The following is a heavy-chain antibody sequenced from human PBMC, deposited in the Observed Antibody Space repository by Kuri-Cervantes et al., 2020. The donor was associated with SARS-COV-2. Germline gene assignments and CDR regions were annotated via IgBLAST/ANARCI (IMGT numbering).Heavy chain of an antibody. CDR2: INAGNGNT. J-gene: IGHJ4*02. CDR3: ARGRRQQLVRGFDY. Sequence: ASVKVSCKASGYTLASYGLSWVRQAPGQGLEWMGWINAGNGNTKYSQKFQGRVTITRDTSASTAYMELSSLRSEDTAVYYCARGRRQQLVRGFDYWGQGTLVTVSS. D-gene: IGHD6-13*01. CDR1: GYTLASYG. V-gene: IGHV1-3*01.